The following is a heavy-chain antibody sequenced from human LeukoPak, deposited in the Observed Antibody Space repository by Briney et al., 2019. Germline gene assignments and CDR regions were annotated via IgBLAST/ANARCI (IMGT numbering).Heavy chain of an antibody. D-gene: IGHD5-12*01. Sequence: TSETLSLTCTDSGGSISSTSYYLGWIRQPPGKGLEWIGSMYYSGSIYYNPSLKSRVTISVDTSKNQFSLKLTSVTAADTAVYYCALKWVATIAWYFALWGRGTLVTVSS. J-gene: IGHJ2*01. CDR1: GGSISSTSYY. V-gene: IGHV4-39*01. CDR2: MYYSGSI. CDR3: ALKWVATIAWYFAL.